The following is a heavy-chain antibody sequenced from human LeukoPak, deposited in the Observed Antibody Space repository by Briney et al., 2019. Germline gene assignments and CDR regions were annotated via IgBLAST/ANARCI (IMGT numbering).Heavy chain of an antibody. D-gene: IGHD2-8*01. V-gene: IGHV3-30-3*01. Sequence: PGGSLRLSCAASGFTFSSYAVHWVRQAPGKGLEWVAVISYDGSNKYYADSVKGRFTISRDNSKNTLYLQMNSLRAEDTAVYYCARSYADAQRSFDYWGQGTLVSVSS. J-gene: IGHJ4*02. CDR2: ISYDGSNK. CDR3: ARSYADAQRSFDY. CDR1: GFTFSSYA.